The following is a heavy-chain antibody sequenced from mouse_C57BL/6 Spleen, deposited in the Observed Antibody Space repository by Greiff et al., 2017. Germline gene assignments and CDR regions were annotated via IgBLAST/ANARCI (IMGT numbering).Heavy chain of an antibody. CDR2: IYPGDGDT. J-gene: IGHJ2*01. CDR3: ARKLERYYFGY. Sequence: QVQLQQSGAELVKPGASVKISCKASGYAFSSYWMNWVKQRPGKGLEWIGQIYPGDGDTNYNGKFKGKATLTADKSSSTAYMQLSSLTSEDSAVYFCARKLERYYFGYWGQGTTLTVSS. D-gene: IGHD4-1*01. CDR1: GYAFSSYW. V-gene: IGHV1-80*01.